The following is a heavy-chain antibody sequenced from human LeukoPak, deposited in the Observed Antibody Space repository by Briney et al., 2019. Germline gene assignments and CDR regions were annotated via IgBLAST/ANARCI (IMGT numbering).Heavy chain of an antibody. J-gene: IGHJ4*02. CDR1: GGSISSSSYY. D-gene: IGHD1-1*01. CDR3: ARLPPGTFDY. Sequence: SETLSLTCTVSGGSISSSSYYWGWIRQPPGKGLEWIGSIYYSGSTYYNPSLKSRVTISVDTSKNQFSLKLSSVTAADTAVYYCARLPPGTFDYWGQGTLVTVSS. CDR2: IYYSGST. V-gene: IGHV4-39*01.